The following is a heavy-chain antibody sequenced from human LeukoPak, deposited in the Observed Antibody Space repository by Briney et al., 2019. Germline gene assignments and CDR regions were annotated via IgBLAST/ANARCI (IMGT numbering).Heavy chain of an antibody. Sequence: PSKTLSLTCAVYGGSFSGYYWSWIRQPPGKGLEWIGEINHSGSTNYNPSLKSRVTISVDTSKNQFSLKLSSVTAADTAVYYCARVETYCGGDCYDYWGQGTLVTVSS. CDR3: ARVETYCGGDCYDY. D-gene: IGHD2-21*01. CDR1: GGSFSGYY. J-gene: IGHJ4*02. CDR2: INHSGST. V-gene: IGHV4-34*01.